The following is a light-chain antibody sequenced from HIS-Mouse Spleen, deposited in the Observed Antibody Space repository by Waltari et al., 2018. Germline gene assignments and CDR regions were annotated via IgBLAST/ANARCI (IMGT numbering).Light chain of an antibody. CDR3: CSYAGSSTFEV. Sequence: QSALTQPASVSGSPGQSITISCTGTSSDVGSYNLVSWYQQHPGKAPKLMIYEGSKRPSGVSNSFSGSKAGNTASLTISGLQAEDEADYYCCSYAGSSTFEVFGGGTKLTVL. V-gene: IGLV2-23*03. CDR2: EGS. CDR1: SSDVGSYNL. J-gene: IGLJ2*01.